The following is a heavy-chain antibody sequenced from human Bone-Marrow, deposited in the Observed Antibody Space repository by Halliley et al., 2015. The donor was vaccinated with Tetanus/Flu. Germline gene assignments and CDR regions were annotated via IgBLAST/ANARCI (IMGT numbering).Heavy chain of an antibody. D-gene: IGHD6-19*01. V-gene: IGHV3-11*01. CDR3: GRDLRMGVAVAAIDS. CDR2: ISHSSSTI. CDR1: GFTLSDYY. J-gene: IGHJ4*02. Sequence: SLRLSCAASGFTLSDYYMSWIRQAPGKGLEWIAYISHSSSTIYYTESVRGRFTISRDNAQNSLSLQMRSLRVEDTGTYYCGRDLRMGVAVAAIDSWGQGTLVTVSS.